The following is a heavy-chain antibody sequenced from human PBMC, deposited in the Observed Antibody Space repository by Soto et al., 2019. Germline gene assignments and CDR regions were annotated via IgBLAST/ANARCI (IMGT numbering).Heavy chain of an antibody. J-gene: IGHJ6*02. CDR3: ARLTSGLYYDFWSGYGYYGMDV. CDR2: IYYSGST. V-gene: IGHV4-59*01. CDR1: GGSIISYY. D-gene: IGHD3-3*01. Sequence: PSETLSLTCTVSGGSIISYYWSWMRQPPGKGLEWIGYIYYSGSTNYNPSLKSRVTISVDTSKNQFSPKLSSVTAADTAVYYCARLTSGLYYDFWSGYGYYGMDVWGQGTTVTVSS.